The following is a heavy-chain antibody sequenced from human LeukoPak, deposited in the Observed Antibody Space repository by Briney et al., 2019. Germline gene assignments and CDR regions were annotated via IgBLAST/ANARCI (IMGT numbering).Heavy chain of an antibody. D-gene: IGHD1-26*01. J-gene: IGHJ4*02. CDR3: ARGGSYFDY. CDR1: GDSFPSNSAV. CDR2: TYYRSKWYN. Sequence: SQTLSLTCAVSGDSFPSNSAVWNWIRQSPSRGLEWLGRTYYRSKWYNDYAVSVKSRITINPDTSKNQFSLQLNSVTPEDTAVYYCARGGSYFDYWGQGTLVTVSS. V-gene: IGHV6-1*01.